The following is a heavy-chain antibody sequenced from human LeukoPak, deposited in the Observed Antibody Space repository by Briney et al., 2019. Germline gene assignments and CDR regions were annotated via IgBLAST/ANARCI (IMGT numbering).Heavy chain of an antibody. CDR3: ARDRYCSGGSCYGGEGWFDP. CDR2: INSDGSST. J-gene: IGHJ5*02. CDR1: GFTFSSYW. V-gene: IGHV3-74*01. Sequence: GGSLRLSCAASGFTFSSYWMHWVRQAPGKGLLWVSRINSDGSSTSNADSVKGRFTISRDNAKNTLYLQMNSLRAEDTAVYYCARDRYCSGGSCYGGEGWFDPWGQGTLVTVSS. D-gene: IGHD2-15*01.